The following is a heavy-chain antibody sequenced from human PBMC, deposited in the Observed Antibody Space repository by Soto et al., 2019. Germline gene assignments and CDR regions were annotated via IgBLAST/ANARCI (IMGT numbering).Heavy chain of an antibody. CDR3: ARGGVSTRTFDY. J-gene: IGHJ4*02. D-gene: IGHD3-3*01. V-gene: IGHV5-51*01. Sequence: GESLKISSKGSGYNFARYLIAWVRQMPETGLEFMGIIYPSDSDTRHRPSFQGQVTISADKSISSAYLQWSSLRASDTAMYYCARGGVSTRTFDYWGQGTPVTVSS. CDR2: IYPSDSDT. CDR1: GYNFARYL.